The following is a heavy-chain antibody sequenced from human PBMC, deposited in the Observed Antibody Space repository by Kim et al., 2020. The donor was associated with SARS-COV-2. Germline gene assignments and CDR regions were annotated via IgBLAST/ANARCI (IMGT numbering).Heavy chain of an antibody. J-gene: IGHJ4*02. CDR1: GGSISSSSYY. V-gene: IGHV4-39*01. CDR2: IYYSGST. Sequence: SETLSLTCTVSGGSISSSSYYWGWIRQPPGKGLEWIGSIYYSGSTYYNPSLKSRVTISVDTSKNQFSLKLSSVTAADTAVYYCARPRPPFYDYVWGSYRYPFGYWGQGTLVTVSS. D-gene: IGHD3-16*02. CDR3: ARPRPPFYDYVWGSYRYPFGY.